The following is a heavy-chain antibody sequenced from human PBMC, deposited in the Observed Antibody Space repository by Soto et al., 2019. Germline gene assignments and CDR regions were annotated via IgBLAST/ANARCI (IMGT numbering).Heavy chain of an antibody. Sequence: ASETLSLACTVSGGSISSSGYYWGWIRQPPGKGLEWMGSVQYSGSTSSTPPLKSRVPISVAPSKTRFSRKLSSVPAEDTAVYYCARLSWLGELSVVFDYWGQGTLVTVSS. J-gene: IGHJ4*02. V-gene: IGHV4-39*01. CDR3: ARLSWLGELSVVFDY. CDR1: GGSISSSGYY. D-gene: IGHD3-16*02. CDR2: VQYSGST.